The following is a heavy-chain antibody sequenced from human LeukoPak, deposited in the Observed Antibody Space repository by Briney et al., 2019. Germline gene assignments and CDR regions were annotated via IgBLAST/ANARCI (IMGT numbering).Heavy chain of an antibody. CDR2: IYYSGST. V-gene: IGHV4-39*07. J-gene: IGHJ4*02. CDR3: AREGADTSGSDFDYWGQATPVTDFDF. CDR1: GASISNTNYY. D-gene: IGHD3-22*01. Sequence: SETLSLTCTVSGASISNTNYYWGWIRQPPGKGLEWIGSIYYSGSTYYNPSLKSRVTVSVDTSKNQFSLKLSSVTAADTAVYYCAREGADTSGSDFDYWGQATPVTDFDFWGQGTLVTVSS.